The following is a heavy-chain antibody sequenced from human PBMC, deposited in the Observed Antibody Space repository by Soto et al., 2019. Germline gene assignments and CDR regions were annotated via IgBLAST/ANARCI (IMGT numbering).Heavy chain of an antibody. Sequence: GGSLRLSCAASGFTVDDYAMHWVRQAPGKGLEWVSGISWNSGSIGYADSVKGRFTISRDNAENSLYLQMNSLRAEDTALYYCAKDMENWNFMGFDYWGQGTLVTVSS. CDR3: AKDMENWNFMGFDY. CDR2: ISWNSGSI. D-gene: IGHD1-7*01. CDR1: GFTVDDYA. J-gene: IGHJ4*02. V-gene: IGHV3-9*01.